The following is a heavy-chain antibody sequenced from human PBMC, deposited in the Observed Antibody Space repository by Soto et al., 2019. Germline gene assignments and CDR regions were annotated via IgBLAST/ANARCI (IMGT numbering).Heavy chain of an antibody. CDR1: GFTFSSYG. CDR3: ARAPTGGDDFYYYYDGMDV. Sequence: QVQLVESGGGVVQPGRSLRLSCAASGFTFSSYGMHWVRQAPGKGLEWVAVIWYDGSNKYYADSVKGRFTISRDNSKNTLYLQMNSLRDDDTAVYYCARAPTGGDDFYYYYDGMDVWGQGTTVTVSS. CDR2: IWYDGSNK. V-gene: IGHV3-33*01. D-gene: IGHD2-21*02. J-gene: IGHJ6*02.